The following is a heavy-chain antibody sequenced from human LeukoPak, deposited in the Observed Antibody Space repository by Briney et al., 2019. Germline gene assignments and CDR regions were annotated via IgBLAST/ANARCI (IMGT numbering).Heavy chain of an antibody. J-gene: IGHJ4*02. V-gene: IGHV4-39*01. CDR3: ARRVLTGSINY. D-gene: IGHD3-9*01. Sequence: SETMSLTCTVSGGSISSSSYYWRWIRQPPGKGLEWIGSIYYSGSTYYNPSLKSRVTISVDTSKNQFSLKLSSVTAADTAVYYCARRVLTGSINYWGQGTLVTVSS. CDR1: GGSISSSSYY. CDR2: IYYSGST.